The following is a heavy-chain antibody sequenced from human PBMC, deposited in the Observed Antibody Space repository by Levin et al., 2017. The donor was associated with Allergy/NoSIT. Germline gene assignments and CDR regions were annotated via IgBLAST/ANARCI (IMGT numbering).Heavy chain of an antibody. Sequence: SETLSLTCTVSGGSVRSGSYYWTWIRQPPGKGLEWIGYIYYSGSTNYNPSLKSRVTISVDTSKNQFSLKLSSVTAADTAVYYCARGNTAFDYWGQGTLVTVFS. CDR2: IYYSGST. D-gene: IGHD5-18*01. V-gene: IGHV4-61*01. CDR1: GGSVRSGSYY. J-gene: IGHJ4*02. CDR3: ARGNTAFDY.